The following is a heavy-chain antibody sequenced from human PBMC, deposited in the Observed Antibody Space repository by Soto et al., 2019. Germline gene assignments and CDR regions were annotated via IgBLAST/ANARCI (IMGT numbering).Heavy chain of an antibody. V-gene: IGHV1-18*04. CDR1: GYTFSDYS. Sequence: ASVKVSCKASGYTFSDYSITWVRQAPGQGLEWMGWISPYNGNTKFAQKLQGRVIMTTDISTNTVYMELMSLTSDDTAFYYCARASRPVVVVAATDYWGQGTLVTVS. CDR3: ARASRPVVVVAATDY. CDR2: ISPYNGNT. D-gene: IGHD2-15*01. J-gene: IGHJ4*02.